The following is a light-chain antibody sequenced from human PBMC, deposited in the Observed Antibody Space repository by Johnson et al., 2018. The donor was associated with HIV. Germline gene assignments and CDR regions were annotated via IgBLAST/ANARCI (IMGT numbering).Light chain of an antibody. CDR2: DNN. CDR3: AAWDSTLNAYV. Sequence: QSVLTQPPSVSAAPGEKVNISCSGSSSNIENDYVSWYQQLPGTAPKLLIYDNNKRPSGIPDRFSGSKSGTSATLGITGLQTGDEGDYFCAAWDSTLNAYVFGTGTKVTVL. J-gene: IGLJ1*01. V-gene: IGLV1-51*01. CDR1: SSNIENDY.